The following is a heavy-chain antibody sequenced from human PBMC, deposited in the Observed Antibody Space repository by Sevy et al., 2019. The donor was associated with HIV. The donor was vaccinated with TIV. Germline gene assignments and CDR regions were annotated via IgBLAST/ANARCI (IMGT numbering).Heavy chain of an antibody. D-gene: IGHD6-13*01. CDR1: GFIFNTQA. CDR3: ARGWPINF. V-gene: IGHV3-23*01. Sequence: GGSLRLSCAASGFIFNTQAMTWVRQAPGKGLEWVSSITSTGLNTFHANSVKGRFTISRDNSTSTVYLQMNSQRAEDTALYYCARGWPINFWGQGTLVTVSS. CDR2: ITSTGLNT. J-gene: IGHJ4*02.